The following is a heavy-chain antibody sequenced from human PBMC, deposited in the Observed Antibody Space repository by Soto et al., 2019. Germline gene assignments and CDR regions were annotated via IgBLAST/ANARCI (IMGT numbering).Heavy chain of an antibody. D-gene: IGHD3-16*02. CDR3: AKAPPYDYVWGSYRYDY. V-gene: IGHV3-23*01. CDR1: GFTFSSYA. Sequence: GGSLRLSCAASGFTFSSYAMSWVRQAPGKGLEWVSAISGSGGSTYYADSVKGRFTISRDNSKNTLYLQMNSLRAEDTAVYYCAKAPPYDYVWGSYRYDYWGQGTLVTVSS. CDR2: ISGSGGST. J-gene: IGHJ4*02.